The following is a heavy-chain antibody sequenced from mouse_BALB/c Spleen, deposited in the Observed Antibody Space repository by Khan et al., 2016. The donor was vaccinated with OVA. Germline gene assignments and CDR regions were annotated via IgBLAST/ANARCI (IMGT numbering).Heavy chain of an antibody. CDR3: APAGSYYVSCAY. Sequence: VQLKESGPELVKPGASVKMSCKASGYTFTSYVMHWVKQKPGQGLEWIGYIYPFNGDTLYNEKFKDKATLTSDKSSSTAYMELSSLTSEDSAVYFCAPAGSYYVSCAYWGQGTLVTVSA. J-gene: IGHJ3*01. V-gene: IGHV1S136*01. D-gene: IGHD2-12*01. CDR2: IYPFNGDT. CDR1: GYTFTSYV.